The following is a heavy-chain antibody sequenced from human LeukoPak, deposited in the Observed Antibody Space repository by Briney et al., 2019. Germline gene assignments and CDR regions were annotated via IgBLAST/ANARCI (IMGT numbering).Heavy chain of an antibody. CDR2: ISYDGSNK. CDR1: GFTFSSYG. D-gene: IGHD2-2*01. V-gene: IGHV3-30*18. J-gene: IGHJ4*02. CDR3: AKQWDCSSTSCLLDY. Sequence: GGSLRLSCAASGFTFSSYGMHWVRKAPGKGLEWVAVISYDGSNKYYADSVKGRFTISRDYSKNTLYLQMNSLRAEDTAVYYCAKQWDCSSTSCLLDYWGQGTLVTVSS.